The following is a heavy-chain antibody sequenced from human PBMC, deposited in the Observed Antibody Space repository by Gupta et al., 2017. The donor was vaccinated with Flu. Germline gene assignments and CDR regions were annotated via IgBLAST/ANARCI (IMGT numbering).Heavy chain of an antibody. CDR2: INHSGST. Sequence: QVQLQQWGAGLLKPSETLSLTCAVYGGSFSGYYWSWIRQPPGKGLEWIGEINHSGSTNYNPSLKSRVTISVDTSKNQFSLKLRSLPAADTAVYYCARGITYYDILNLWGRGPLVTVA. CDR1: GGSFSGYY. D-gene: IGHD3-9*01. CDR3: ARGITYYDILNL. J-gene: IGHJ5*02. V-gene: IGHV4-34*01.